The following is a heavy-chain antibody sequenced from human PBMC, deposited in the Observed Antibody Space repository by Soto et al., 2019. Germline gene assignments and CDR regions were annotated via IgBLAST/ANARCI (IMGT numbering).Heavy chain of an antibody. Sequence: ASXKVSCKASGYTFTGYYMHWVRQAPGQGLEWMGWINPNSGGTNYAQKFQGWVTMTRDTSISTAYMELSRLRSDDTAVYYCARGHSSGWGQYYSYYYGMDVRGQGTTVTVSS. CDR1: GYTFTGYY. CDR3: ARGHSSGWGQYYSYYYGMDV. D-gene: IGHD6-19*01. J-gene: IGHJ6*02. CDR2: INPNSGGT. V-gene: IGHV1-2*04.